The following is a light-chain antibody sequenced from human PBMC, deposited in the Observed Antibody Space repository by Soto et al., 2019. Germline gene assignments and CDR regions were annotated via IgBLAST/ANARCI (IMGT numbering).Light chain of an antibody. Sequence: AIQLTQAPSSLSASVGDRVTISCRTSQDISSALAWYQQRPGKPPKLLLSDASSLESGVPSRSSGSGSGTGFTLTISSLQPEDFATYYCQQFNDFPGTFGQGTTLEIK. V-gene: IGKV1D-13*01. CDR2: DAS. J-gene: IGKJ2*01. CDR1: QDISSA. CDR3: QQFNDFPGT.